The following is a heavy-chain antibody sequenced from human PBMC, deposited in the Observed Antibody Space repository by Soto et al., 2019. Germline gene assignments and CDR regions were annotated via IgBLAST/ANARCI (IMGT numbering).Heavy chain of an antibody. Sequence: QVQLQESGPGLVKPSETLSLTCTVSGGSISSYYWSWIRQPPGKGLEWIGYIYYSGSTNYNPSLKSRVTISVDTSKNQFSLKLSSVTAADTAVYYCARGAIAVAPSDYWGQGTLVTVSS. V-gene: IGHV4-59*01. CDR1: GGSISSYY. CDR2: IYYSGST. J-gene: IGHJ4*02. D-gene: IGHD6-19*01. CDR3: ARGAIAVAPSDY.